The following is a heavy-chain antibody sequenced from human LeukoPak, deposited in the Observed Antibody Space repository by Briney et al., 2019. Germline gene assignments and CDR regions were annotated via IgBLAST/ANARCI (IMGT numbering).Heavy chain of an antibody. Sequence: SETLSLTCTVSGGSISSYYWSWIRQSPGKGLEWIGYIHYSGSTNYNPSLNSRVTIPGDTSRNQFSLKLSSVTAADTAVYYWARDIASIAARHDWYFDLWGRGTLVTVS. J-gene: IGHJ2*01. CDR3: ARDIASIAARHDWYFDL. CDR1: GGSISSYY. D-gene: IGHD6-6*01. CDR2: IHYSGST. V-gene: IGHV4-59*01.